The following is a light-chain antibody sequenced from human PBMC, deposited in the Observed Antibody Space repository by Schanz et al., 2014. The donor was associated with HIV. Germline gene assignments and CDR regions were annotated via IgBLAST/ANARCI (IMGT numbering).Light chain of an antibody. V-gene: IGKV3D-20*02. CDR3: QQRSNWPKT. Sequence: EIVLTQSPVILSLSPGERATLSCRASQTVSSNSLGWYQQKRGQVPRLLIYSASRRANGIPDRFSSSGSGTDFTLTISSLEPEDFAVYYCQQRSNWPKTFGQGTKVEIK. J-gene: IGKJ1*01. CDR1: QTVSSNS. CDR2: SAS.